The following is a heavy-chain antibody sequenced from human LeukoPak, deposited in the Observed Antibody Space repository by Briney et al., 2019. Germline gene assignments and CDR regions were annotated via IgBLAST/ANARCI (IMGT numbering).Heavy chain of an antibody. J-gene: IGHJ4*02. V-gene: IGHV3-9*03. CDR3: TRSTGWYNYFDY. CDR2: ITWNSGSI. Sequence: GGSLRLSCATSGFTFDNYAMHWVRQAPGKGLEWVSGITWNSGSIAYADSVKGRFTISRDNAKNSLYLQMNSLTADDVAFYYCTRSTGWYNYFDYWGQGALVTVSS. D-gene: IGHD6-19*01. CDR1: GFTFDNYA.